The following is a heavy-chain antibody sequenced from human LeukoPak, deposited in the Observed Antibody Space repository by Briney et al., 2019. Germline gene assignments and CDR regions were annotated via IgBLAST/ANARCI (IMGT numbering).Heavy chain of an antibody. CDR2: VSTSGGST. CDR1: GLTFSRYA. V-gene: IGHV3-23*01. D-gene: IGHD3-22*01. Sequence: QPGGSLRLSCAASGLTFSRYAMSWVRQAPGKGLEWVSGVSTSGGSTYYADSVKGRFTISRDNSKNTLHLQMNSLRAEDTAIYSCAKQAYDSPRTDFDYWGQGTLVTVSS. CDR3: AKQAYDSPRTDFDY. J-gene: IGHJ4*02.